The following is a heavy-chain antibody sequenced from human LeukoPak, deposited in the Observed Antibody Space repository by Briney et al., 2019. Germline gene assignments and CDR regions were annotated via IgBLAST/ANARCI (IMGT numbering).Heavy chain of an antibody. CDR3: ARDSRSGGRAHAFDI. V-gene: IGHV1-69*05. Sequence: SVKVSCKASGGTISSYAISWVRQAPGQGLEWMGGIIPIFGTANYAQKFQGRVTITTDESTSTAYMELSSLRSGDTAVYYRARDSRSGGRAHAFDIWGQGTMVTVSS. J-gene: IGHJ3*02. CDR2: IIPIFGTA. CDR1: GGTISSYA. D-gene: IGHD2-15*01.